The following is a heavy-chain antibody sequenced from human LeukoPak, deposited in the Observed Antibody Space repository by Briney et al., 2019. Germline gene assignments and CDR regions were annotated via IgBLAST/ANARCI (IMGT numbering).Heavy chain of an antibody. D-gene: IGHD4-17*01. J-gene: IGHJ6*02. CDR3: ARDQGLTVSPYYYYYGMDV. CDR1: GGSISGYY. Sequence: SETLSLTCSVSGGSISGYYWSWIRQPAGKGREWIGRMDTSGSNDYNPSLKSRFTMSVDTSRNQLSLKLYSVTAADTAVYYCARDQGLTVSPYYYYYGMDVWGQGTTLTVSS. CDR2: MDTSGSN. V-gene: IGHV4-4*07.